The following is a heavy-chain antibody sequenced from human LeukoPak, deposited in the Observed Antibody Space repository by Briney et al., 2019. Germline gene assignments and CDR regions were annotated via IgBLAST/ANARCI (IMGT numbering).Heavy chain of an antibody. CDR1: GFIFTNYW. Sequence: PGGSLRLSCAASGFIFTNYWMSWVRQAPGKGLEWVANIKEDGSEKYYVDSIKGRFTISRDNSKNTLYLQMNSLRADDTAVYYCASYSSLDYWGQGTLVTVSS. CDR2: IKEDGSEK. CDR3: ASYSSLDY. J-gene: IGHJ4*02. D-gene: IGHD3-22*01. V-gene: IGHV3-7*03.